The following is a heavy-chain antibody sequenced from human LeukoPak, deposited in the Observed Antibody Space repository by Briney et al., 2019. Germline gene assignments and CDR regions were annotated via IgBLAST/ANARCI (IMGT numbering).Heavy chain of an antibody. Sequence: PSETLSLTCTVSGGSISSYYWSWIRQPPGKGLEWIGYIYHSGSTNYNPSLKSRVTISVDTSKNQFSLKLSSVTAADTAVYYCASSSVVVGYYFDYWGQGTLVTVSS. J-gene: IGHJ4*02. CDR3: ASSSVVVGYYFDY. CDR2: IYHSGST. V-gene: IGHV4-59*12. D-gene: IGHD2-15*01. CDR1: GGSISSYY.